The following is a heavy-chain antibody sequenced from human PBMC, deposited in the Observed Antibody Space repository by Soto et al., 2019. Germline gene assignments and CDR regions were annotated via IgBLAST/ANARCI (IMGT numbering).Heavy chain of an antibody. CDR2: IKQDGSEK. J-gene: IGHJ4*02. CDR3: ARAKYSTSSFEGY. Sequence: EVQLVESGGGLVQTGGSLRLSCPGSGFTFSSYWMSWVRQAPGKGLEWVANIKQDGSEKYYVDSVKGRFTISSDNAKNSLYLQMNSLRAEVTAVYYCARAKYSTSSFEGYWGQGTLVTVSS. V-gene: IGHV3-7*01. CDR1: GFTFSSYW. D-gene: IGHD6-6*01.